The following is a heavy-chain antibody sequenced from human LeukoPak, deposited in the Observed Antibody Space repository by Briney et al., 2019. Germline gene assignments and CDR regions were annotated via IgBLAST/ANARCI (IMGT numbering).Heavy chain of an antibody. V-gene: IGHV3-9*01. CDR2: ISWNSGSI. CDR1: GFTFDDYA. D-gene: IGHD6-19*01. J-gene: IGHJ5*02. Sequence: GGSLRLSCAAPGFTFDDYAMHWVRQAPGKGLEWVSGISWNSGSIGYADSVKGRFTISRDNAKNSLYLQMNSLRAEDTALYYCAKDKGGWPAGWFDPWGQGTLVTVSS. CDR3: AKDKGGWPAGWFDP.